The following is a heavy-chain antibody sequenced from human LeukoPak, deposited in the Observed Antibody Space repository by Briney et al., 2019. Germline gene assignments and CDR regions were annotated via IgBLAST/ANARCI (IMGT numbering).Heavy chain of an antibody. V-gene: IGHV3-21*01. CDR1: GFTFRTYS. CDR3: AKDGGNYYDTERNYLMRSYMDV. Sequence: GGSLRLSCAASGFTFRTYSMNWVRQAPGKGLEWVSSISSTSTYIYYADSMKGRFTISRDNSKNTLYLQMNSLRADDTAVYYCAKDGGNYYDTERNYLMRSYMDVWGKGTTVTVSS. J-gene: IGHJ6*03. D-gene: IGHD3-22*01. CDR2: ISSTSTYI.